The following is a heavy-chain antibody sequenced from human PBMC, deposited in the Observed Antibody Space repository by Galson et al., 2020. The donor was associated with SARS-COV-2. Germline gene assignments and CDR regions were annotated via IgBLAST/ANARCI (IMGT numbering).Heavy chain of an antibody. Sequence: SETLSLTCTVSVGSISRGGYYWSLIRQLPGKGLEWIGYIYYSGSTYYNPSLKSRVTISVDTSKNQFSLKLSSVTAADTAVYYCAKGPKYYYGSGNYYPYYFDYWGQGTLVTVSS. J-gene: IGHJ4*02. CDR1: VGSISRGGYY. CDR2: IYYSGST. V-gene: IGHV4-31*03. D-gene: IGHD3-10*01. CDR3: AKGPKYYYGSGNYYPYYFDY.